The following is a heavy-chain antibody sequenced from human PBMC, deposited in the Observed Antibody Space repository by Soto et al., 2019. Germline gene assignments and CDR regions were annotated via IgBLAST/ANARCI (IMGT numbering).Heavy chain of an antibody. CDR2: TYYRSKWSN. V-gene: IGHV6-1*01. CDR3: ARDRVGVVVVAATLNAFDI. J-gene: IGHJ3*02. Sequence: SQTLSLTCAISGDSVSSNSAAWNWIRQSPSRGLEWLGRTYYRSKWSNDYAGSVKSRITINPDTSKNQFSLQLNSVIPEDTAVYYCARDRVGVVVVAATLNAFDIWGQGTMVTVSS. D-gene: IGHD2-15*01. CDR1: GDSVSSNSAA.